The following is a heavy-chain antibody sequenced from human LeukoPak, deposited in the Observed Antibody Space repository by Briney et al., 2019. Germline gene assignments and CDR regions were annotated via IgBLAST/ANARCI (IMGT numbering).Heavy chain of an antibody. CDR3: AKDPGYSYGLPPDY. V-gene: IGHV3-43*02. CDR1: GFTFDGYA. J-gene: IGHJ4*02. Sequence: PGGSLRLSCAASGFTFDGYAMHWVRQAPGKGLEWVSLISGDGGSTYYADSVKGRFTISRDNSKNSLYLQMNSLRTEDTALYYCAKDPGYSYGLPPDYWGQGTLVTVSS. CDR2: ISGDGGST. D-gene: IGHD5-18*01.